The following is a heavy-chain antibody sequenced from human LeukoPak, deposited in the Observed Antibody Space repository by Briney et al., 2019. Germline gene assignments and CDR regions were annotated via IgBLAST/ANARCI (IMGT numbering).Heavy chain of an antibody. CDR3: ARMAVAGTGGDY. V-gene: IGHV4-59*01. CDR2: IYYSGST. CDR1: GGSISSYY. J-gene: IGHJ4*02. Sequence: ETLSLTCTVSGGSISSYYWSWIRQPPGKGLEWIGYIYYSGSTNYNPSLKSRVTISVDTSKNQFSLKLSSVTAADTAVYYCARMAVAGTGGDYWGQGTLVTVSS. D-gene: IGHD6-19*01.